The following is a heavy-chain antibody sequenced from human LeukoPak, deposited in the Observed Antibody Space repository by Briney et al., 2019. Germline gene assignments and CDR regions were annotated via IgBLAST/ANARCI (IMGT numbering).Heavy chain of an antibody. CDR1: GGSISSNTYS. V-gene: IGHV4-39*07. J-gene: IGHJ5*02. CDR2: MYHSGST. Sequence: TSETLSLTCTVSGGSISSNTYSWGWIRQPPGKGLEWIGSMYHSGSTYYNPPLKSRVTISEDTSKNQFSLKLRSVTAADTAVYYCARGPRFGELLWHWFDPWGQGTLVTVSS. CDR3: ARGPRFGELLWHWFDP. D-gene: IGHD3-10*01.